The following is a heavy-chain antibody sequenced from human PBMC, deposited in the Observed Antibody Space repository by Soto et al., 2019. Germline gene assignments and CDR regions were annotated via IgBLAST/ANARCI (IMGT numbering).Heavy chain of an antibody. Sequence: SETLSLTCAVSGGSFSGYYWSWIRQPPGKVLEWIGEINHSGSTNYTPSLKSRVTISVDTSKNQFSLKLRSLPAADTAVCDGAITAGYCSRNYCYDESLYDFQHWGQGTLVTVSS. D-gene: IGHD2-2*01. V-gene: IGHV4-34*01. CDR3: AITAGYCSRNYCYDESLYDFQH. CDR1: GGSFSGYY. J-gene: IGHJ1*01. CDR2: INHSGST.